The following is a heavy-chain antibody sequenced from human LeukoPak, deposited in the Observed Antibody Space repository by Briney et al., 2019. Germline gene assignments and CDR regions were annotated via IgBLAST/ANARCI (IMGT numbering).Heavy chain of an antibody. J-gene: IGHJ4*02. V-gene: IGHV3-21*01. CDR1: GFTFSTYS. CDR2: ISSGSSYI. D-gene: IGHD3-10*01. Sequence: GGSLRLSCAASGFTFSTYSMNWVRQAPGKGLEWVSSISSGSSYIYYADSVKGRFTISRDNAKNSLYLQMNSLRAEDTAVYYCGRDWDHDSGDYWGQGTLVTVSS. CDR3: GRDWDHDSGDY.